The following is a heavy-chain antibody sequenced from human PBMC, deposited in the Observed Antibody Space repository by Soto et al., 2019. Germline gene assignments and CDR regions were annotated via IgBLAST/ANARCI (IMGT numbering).Heavy chain of an antibody. V-gene: IGHV4-34*01. CDR2: INHSGST. J-gene: IGHJ4*02. Sequence: SETLSLTCAVYGGSFSGYYWSWIRQPPGKGLEWIGEINHSGSTNYNPSLKSRVTISVDTSKNQFSLKLSSVTAADTAVYYCASGRRYLSVGARGFFAYWGQGTLVTVSS. CDR3: ASGRRYLSVGARGFFAY. D-gene: IGHD1-26*01. CDR1: GGSFSGYY.